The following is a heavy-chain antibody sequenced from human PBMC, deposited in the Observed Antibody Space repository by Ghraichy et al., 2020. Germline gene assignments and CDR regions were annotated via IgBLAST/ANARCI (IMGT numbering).Heavy chain of an antibody. CDR2: ITHSGGP. V-gene: IGHV4-34*01. D-gene: IGHD3-22*01. J-gene: IGHJ6*02. CDR3: ARATVRDGMDV. Sequence: SDTLSLTCAVYGVSLSGYYWTWIRQPPGKGLEWIGQITHSGGPTYNSSLKSRVTISVDTSKRHFSLKLSSVTAADTAVYYCARATVRDGMDVWGQGTTVTVSS. CDR1: GVSLSGYY.